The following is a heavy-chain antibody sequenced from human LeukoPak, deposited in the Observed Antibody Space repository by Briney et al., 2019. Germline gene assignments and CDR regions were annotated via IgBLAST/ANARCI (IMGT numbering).Heavy chain of an antibody. Sequence: GASVKVSCKASEGTFSSYVISWVRQTPGQGLEWMGGIIPIFGTANYAQNFQGRVTITADDSTSTAYMALSTLRSEDTAVYYCARGPLRFLGGIDYWGQGTLVTVSS. J-gene: IGHJ4*02. CDR2: IIPIFGTA. D-gene: IGHD3-3*01. CDR3: ARGPLRFLGGIDY. CDR1: EGTFSSYV. V-gene: IGHV1-69*13.